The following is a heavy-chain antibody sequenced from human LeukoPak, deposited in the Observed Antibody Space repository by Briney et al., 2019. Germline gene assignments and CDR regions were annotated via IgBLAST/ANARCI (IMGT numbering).Heavy chain of an antibody. V-gene: IGHV3-21*01. CDR2: ISSSSSYI. CDR3: ARAPSGIGLSDP. Sequence: GGSLRLSCAASGFTFSSYSMNRVRQAPGKGLEWVSSISSSSSYIYYADSVKGRFTISRDNAKNSLYLQMNSLRAEDTAVYYCARAPSGIGLSDPWGQGTLVTVSS. J-gene: IGHJ5*02. D-gene: IGHD3-10*01. CDR1: GFTFSSYS.